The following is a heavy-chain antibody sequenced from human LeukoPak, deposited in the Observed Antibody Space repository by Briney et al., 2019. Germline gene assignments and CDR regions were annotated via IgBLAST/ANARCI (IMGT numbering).Heavy chain of an antibody. V-gene: IGHV3-64*01. CDR1: GFTFSSYT. CDR2: ISSNGGST. J-gene: IGHJ6*02. D-gene: IGHD4-17*01. CDR3: ASSTVTTAPRCCYCGMDV. Sequence: PGGSLRLSCAASGFTFSSYTMHWVRQAPGKGLEYVSAISSNGGSTYYANSVKGRFTISRDNSKNTLYLQMSSPRAEDMAVYYCASSTVTTAPRCCYCGMDVWGQGTKVNVSS.